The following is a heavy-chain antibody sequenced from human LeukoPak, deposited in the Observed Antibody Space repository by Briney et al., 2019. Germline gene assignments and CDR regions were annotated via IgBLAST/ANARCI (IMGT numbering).Heavy chain of an antibody. CDR2: ISSSGGTI. CDR3: ATWELLDV. D-gene: IGHD1-26*01. Sequence: GSLRLSCAASGFTFSSYEMNWVRQAPGKGLEWVSYISSSGGTIYYADSVKGRFTISRDNAKNSLYLQMNSLRAEDTAVYYCATWELLDVWGKGTTVTISS. V-gene: IGHV3-48*03. J-gene: IGHJ6*04. CDR1: GFTFSSYE.